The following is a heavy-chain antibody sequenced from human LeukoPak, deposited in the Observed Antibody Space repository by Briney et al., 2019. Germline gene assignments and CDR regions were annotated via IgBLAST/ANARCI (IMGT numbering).Heavy chain of an antibody. V-gene: IGHV4-30-4*01. J-gene: IGHJ4*02. D-gene: IGHD4-17*01. CDR1: GGSISSGDYY. Sequence: SQTLSLTCTVSGGSISSGDYYWSWIRQPPGKGLEWIGYIYYSGSTYYNPSLKSRVTISVDTSKNQFSLKLSSVTAADTAVYYCAVSRYGDHGVLVYWGQGTLVTVSS. CDR2: IYYSGST. CDR3: AVSRYGDHGVLVY.